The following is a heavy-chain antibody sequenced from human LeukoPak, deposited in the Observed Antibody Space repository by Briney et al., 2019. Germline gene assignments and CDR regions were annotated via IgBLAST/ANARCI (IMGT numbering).Heavy chain of an antibody. D-gene: IGHD3-16*02. CDR2: INPSGGST. CDR1: GYTFTSYY. CDR3: ARQGVIPADY. J-gene: IGHJ4*02. Sequence: ASVKVSCKASGYTFTSYYMHWVRQAPGQGLERMGIINPSGGSTSYAQKFQGRVTMIRDTSTSTVYMELSSLRSEDTAVYYCARQGVIPADYWGQGTLVTVSS. V-gene: IGHV1-46*01.